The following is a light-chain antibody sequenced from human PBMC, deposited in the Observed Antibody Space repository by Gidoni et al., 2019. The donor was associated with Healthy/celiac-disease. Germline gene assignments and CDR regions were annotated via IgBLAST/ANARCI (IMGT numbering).Light chain of an antibody. Sequence: QSALPQPPSASGSPGQSVTISCTGTSSDVGGYNYVSWYQQHPGTARKLMIYEVSKRPSGVPDRFSGSKSGNTASLTVSGLQAEDEADYDCSSYAGSNNLVFGGGTKLTVL. CDR1: SSDVGGYNY. J-gene: IGLJ2*01. CDR2: EVS. V-gene: IGLV2-8*01. CDR3: SSYAGSNNLV.